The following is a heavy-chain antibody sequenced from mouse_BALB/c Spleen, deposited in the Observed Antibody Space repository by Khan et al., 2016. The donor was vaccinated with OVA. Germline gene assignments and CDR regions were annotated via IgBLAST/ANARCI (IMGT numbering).Heavy chain of an antibody. D-gene: IGHD2-14*01. CDR1: GFTFTNYG. Sequence: QIQLVQSGPELKKPGETVQISCKASGFTFTNYGMNWVRQAPGKGLKWMGWINTYTGEPTFTDDFKGRFAFSLETSASTAYLQINSLKNEDTATYFCARVGYNGTMDFWGQGTSVTVYS. V-gene: IGHV9-3-1*01. CDR2: INTYTGEP. J-gene: IGHJ4*01. CDR3: ARVGYNGTMDF.